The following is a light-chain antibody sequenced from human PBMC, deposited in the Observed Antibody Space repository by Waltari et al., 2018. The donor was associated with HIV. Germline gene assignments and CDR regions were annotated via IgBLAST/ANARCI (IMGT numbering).Light chain of an antibody. V-gene: IGKV1-5*03. Sequence: DIQMTQSPSVLSASVGDRVTITCRANQSLNTWLAWYKQSEGEAPKLLIYKTSKLEHGVPSMFSASGSRKVFSLTISSVQADDFAIYYCQQYKSAPWTFGQGTKV. CDR3: QQYKSAPWT. CDR2: KTS. CDR1: QSLNTW. J-gene: IGKJ1*01.